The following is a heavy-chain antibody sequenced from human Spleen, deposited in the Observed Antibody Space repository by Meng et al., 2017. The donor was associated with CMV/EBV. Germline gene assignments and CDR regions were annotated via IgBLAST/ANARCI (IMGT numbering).Heavy chain of an antibody. V-gene: IGHV3-48*03. CDR1: GFTFSSYE. J-gene: IGHJ6*02. CDR2: ISSSGSTI. D-gene: IGHD3-3*01. Sequence: GESLKISCAASGFTFSSYEMNWVRQAPGKGLEWVSYISSSGSTIYYADSVKGRFTISRDNAKNSLYLQMNSLRAEDTAVYYCAKARTIFGAVIPPWGMDVWGRGTAVTVSS. CDR3: AKARTIFGAVIPPWGMDV.